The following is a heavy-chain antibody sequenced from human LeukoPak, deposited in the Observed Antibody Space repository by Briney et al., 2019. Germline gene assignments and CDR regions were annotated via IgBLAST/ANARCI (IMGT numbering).Heavy chain of an antibody. CDR1: GYTFTDYY. Sequence: ASVKVSCKASGYTFTDYYIHWVRQAPGQGLEWMGWINPNTGDTNHAQKFQVRVTMTRDTSISTAYMELTRLRSDDTAVYYCARDIGPGSSGSRLWGVDVWGQGTTVTVSS. CDR3: ARDIGPGSSGSRLWGVDV. V-gene: IGHV1-2*02. J-gene: IGHJ6*02. D-gene: IGHD6-25*01. CDR2: INPNTGDT.